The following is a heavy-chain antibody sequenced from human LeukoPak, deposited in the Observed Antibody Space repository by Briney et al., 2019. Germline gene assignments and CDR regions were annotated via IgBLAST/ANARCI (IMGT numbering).Heavy chain of an antibody. D-gene: IGHD3-3*01. Sequence: GGSLRLSCAASGFTFDDYAMHWVRQAPGKGLEWVSGISWNSGSIGYADSVKGRFTISRDNAKNPLYLQMNSLRAEDTALYYCAKGARFLEWLSWFDPWGQGTLVTVSS. CDR1: GFTFDDYA. CDR2: ISWNSGSI. J-gene: IGHJ5*02. CDR3: AKGARFLEWLSWFDP. V-gene: IGHV3-9*01.